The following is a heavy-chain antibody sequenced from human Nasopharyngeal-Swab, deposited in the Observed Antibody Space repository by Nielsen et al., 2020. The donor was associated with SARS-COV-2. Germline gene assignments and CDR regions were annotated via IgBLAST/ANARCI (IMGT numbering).Heavy chain of an antibody. Sequence: GGSLRLPCASSGFTFSSYAMSWVRHAPGKGLEWVSAISGSGGSTYYADSVKGRFTISRDNSKNTLYLQMNSLRAEDTAVYYCAREATGYSSGWYAFDPWGQGTLVTVSS. V-gene: IGHV3-23*01. D-gene: IGHD6-19*01. CDR3: AREATGYSSGWYAFDP. J-gene: IGHJ5*02. CDR2: ISGSGGST. CDR1: GFTFSSYA.